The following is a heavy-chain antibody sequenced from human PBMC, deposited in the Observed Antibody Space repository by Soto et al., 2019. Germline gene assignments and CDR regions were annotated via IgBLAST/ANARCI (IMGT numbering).Heavy chain of an antibody. V-gene: IGHV4-4*02. Sequence: SETLSLTCPVSGFSISSGNWWTWVRQSPRKGLEYIGEIFHDGTANYFPSFERRVAMSVDKSKNQFSLKLTSVTAADAAIYYCARLVYDTRLDYLYFDFWGQGAQVTSPQ. J-gene: IGHJ4*02. CDR1: GFSISSGNW. CDR3: ARLVYDTRLDYLYFDF. D-gene: IGHD3-16*01. CDR2: IFHDGTA.